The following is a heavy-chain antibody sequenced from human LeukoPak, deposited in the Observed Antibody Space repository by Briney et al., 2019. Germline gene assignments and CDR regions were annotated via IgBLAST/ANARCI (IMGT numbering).Heavy chain of an antibody. CDR1: GYTFTSYG. J-gene: IGHJ5*02. D-gene: IGHD6-13*01. V-gene: IGHV1-18*01. Sequence: ASVKVSCKASGYTFTSYGISWVRQAPGQGLEWMGWISAYNGNTNYAQKLQGRVTMTTDTSTSTAYMELRSLRSDDTAVYYCARDWSSSWYGGSFWFDPWGQGTLVTVSS. CDR3: ARDWSSSWYGGSFWFDP. CDR2: ISAYNGNT.